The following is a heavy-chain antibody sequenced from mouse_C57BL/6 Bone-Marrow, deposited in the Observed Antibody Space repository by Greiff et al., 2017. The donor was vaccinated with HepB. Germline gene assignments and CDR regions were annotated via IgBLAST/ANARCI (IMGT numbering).Heavy chain of an antibody. CDR1: GYTFTSYW. V-gene: IGHV1-59*01. D-gene: IGHD2-5*01. Sequence: VQLQQPGAELVRPGTSVKLSCKASGYTFTSYWMHWVKQRPGQGLEWIGVIDPSDSYTNYNQKFKGKATLTVDTSSSTAYMQLSSLTSEDSAVYYCARESNYRFYAMDYWGQGTSVTVSS. J-gene: IGHJ4*01. CDR2: IDPSDSYT. CDR3: ARESNYRFYAMDY.